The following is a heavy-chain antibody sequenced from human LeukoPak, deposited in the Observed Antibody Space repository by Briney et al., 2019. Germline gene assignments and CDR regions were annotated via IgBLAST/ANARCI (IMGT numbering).Heavy chain of an antibody. Sequence: SETLSLTCAVYGGSFSGYYWSWIRQPPGKGLEWIGEINHSGSTNYNPSLKSRVTISVDTSKNQFSLKLSSVTAADTAVYYCARYTYYYDSSGYHGTLYDYWGQGTLVTVSS. CDR3: ARYTYYYDSSGYHGTLYDY. CDR1: GGSFSGYY. CDR2: INHSGST. D-gene: IGHD3-22*01. V-gene: IGHV4-34*01. J-gene: IGHJ4*02.